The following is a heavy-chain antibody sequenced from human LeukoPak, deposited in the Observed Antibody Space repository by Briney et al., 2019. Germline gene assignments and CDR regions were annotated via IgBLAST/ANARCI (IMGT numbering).Heavy chain of an antibody. CDR3: AKDVGIGEYCSSTSCYYYYYYGMDV. J-gene: IGHJ6*02. Sequence: GRSLRLSCAASGFTFSSYGMHWVRQAPGKGLEWVAVISYDGSNKYYADSVKGRFTISRDNSKNTLYLQMNSLRAEDTAVYYCAKDVGIGEYCSSTSCYYYYYYGMDVWGQGTTVTVSS. D-gene: IGHD2-2*01. CDR1: GFTFSSYG. V-gene: IGHV3-30*18. CDR2: ISYDGSNK.